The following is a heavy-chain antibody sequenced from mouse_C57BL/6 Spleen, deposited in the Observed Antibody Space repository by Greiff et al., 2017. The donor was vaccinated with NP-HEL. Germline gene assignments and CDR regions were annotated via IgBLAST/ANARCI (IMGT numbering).Heavy chain of an antibody. D-gene: IGHD4-1*01. J-gene: IGHJ2*01. CDR2: ISYDGSN. CDR1: GYSITSGYY. CDR3: ASQLTGTDFDY. V-gene: IGHV3-6*01. Sequence: EVQLQESGPGLVKPSQSLSLTCSVTGYSITSGYYWNWIRQFPGNKLEWMGYISYDGSNNYNPSLKNRISITRDTSKNQFFLKLNSVTTEDTATDYCASQLTGTDFDYWGQGTTLTVSS.